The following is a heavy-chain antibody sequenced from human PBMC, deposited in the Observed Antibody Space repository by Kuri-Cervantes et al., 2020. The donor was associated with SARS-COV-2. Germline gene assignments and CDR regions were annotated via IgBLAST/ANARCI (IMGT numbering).Heavy chain of an antibody. D-gene: IGHD1-1*01. CDR3: VRDGDHWNFDY. J-gene: IGHJ4*02. CDR1: GFTFSGHW. Sequence: WGSLRLSCAASGFTFSGHWIHWLRQAPGKGLVWVSRINPDGSYTNNADSVKGRFTLSRDNAKNMLFLQMNSLRAEDTAVYYCVRDGDHWNFDYWGQGTLVTVSS. CDR2: INPDGSYT. V-gene: IGHV3-74*01.